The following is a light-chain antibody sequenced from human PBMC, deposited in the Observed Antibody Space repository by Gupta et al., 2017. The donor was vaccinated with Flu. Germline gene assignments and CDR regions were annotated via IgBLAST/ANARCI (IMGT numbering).Light chain of an antibody. Sequence: SPGQTASITCSGDKLGDKYASWYQQKPGQSPVMVIYNDSKRPSGIPERFSGSNSGNTATLPISGTQAMDEADYSCQAWDTSTWVFGGGTKLTVL. CDR3: QAWDTSTWV. CDR2: NDS. CDR1: KLGDKY. V-gene: IGLV3-1*01. J-gene: IGLJ2*01.